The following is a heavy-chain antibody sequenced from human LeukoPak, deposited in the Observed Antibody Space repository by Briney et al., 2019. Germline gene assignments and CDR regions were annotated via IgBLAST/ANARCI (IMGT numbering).Heavy chain of an antibody. V-gene: IGHV3-15*01. CDR2: IKARPYGGTT. CDR3: ARDRGGLGYFDY. J-gene: IGHJ4*02. D-gene: IGHD4-23*01. Sequence: GGSLRLSCAASGITFSDAWMSWVRQAPGKGLEWVGRIKARPYGGTTDYSAAVKGRATISRDDSKSTLYLQMNSLKTEDTGGYYCARDRGGLGYFDYWGQGILVAVSS. CDR1: GITFSDAW.